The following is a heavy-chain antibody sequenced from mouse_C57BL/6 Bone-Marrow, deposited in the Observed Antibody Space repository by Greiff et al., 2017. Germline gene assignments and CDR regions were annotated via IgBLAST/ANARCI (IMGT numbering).Heavy chain of an antibody. CDR2: IYPGSGST. D-gene: IGHD1-1*01. Sequence: QVQLQQPGAELVKPGASVKMSCKASGYTFTSYWITWVQQRPGQGLEWIGDIYPGSGSTNYNEKFKSKATLTVDTSSSTAYMQLSSLTSEDSAVYYCASFSHYYGSSYGYYAMDYWGQGTSVTVSS. J-gene: IGHJ4*01. CDR1: GYTFTSYW. CDR3: ASFSHYYGSSYGYYAMDY. V-gene: IGHV1-55*01.